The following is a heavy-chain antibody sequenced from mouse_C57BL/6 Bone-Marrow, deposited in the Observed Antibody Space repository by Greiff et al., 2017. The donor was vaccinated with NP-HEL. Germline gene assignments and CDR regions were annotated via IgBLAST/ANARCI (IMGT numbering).Heavy chain of an antibody. CDR2: IYPGSGNT. Sequence: QVQLQQSGAELVRPGASVKLSCKASGYTFTDYYINWVKQRPGQGLEWIARIYPGSGNTYYNEKFKGKATLTAEKSSSTAYMQLSSLTSEDSAVYFCAIDRRGYWGKGTTLTVSS. CDR3: AIDRRGY. D-gene: IGHD3-2*01. CDR1: GYTFTDYY. J-gene: IGHJ2*01. V-gene: IGHV1-76*01.